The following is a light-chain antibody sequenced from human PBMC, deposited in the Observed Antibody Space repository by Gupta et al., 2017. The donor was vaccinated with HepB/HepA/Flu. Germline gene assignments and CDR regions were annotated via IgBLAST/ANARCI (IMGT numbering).Light chain of an antibody. CDR3: NSRDSSDNHVV. J-gene: IGLJ2*01. V-gene: IGLV3-19*01. CDR1: SLRTYY. CDR2: GKN. Sequence: SPELTQDPAVSVALGQTVRITCQGDSLRTYYASWYQQKPGQAPVLVIYGKNNRPSGIPDRFSGSSSGNTASLTITGAQAGDEADYYCNSRDSSDNHVVFGGGTKLTVL.